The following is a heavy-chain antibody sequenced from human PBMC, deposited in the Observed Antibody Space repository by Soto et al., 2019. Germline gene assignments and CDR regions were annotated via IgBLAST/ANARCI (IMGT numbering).Heavy chain of an antibody. CDR3: ARGVVVTGTCSYYYGMDV. J-gene: IGHJ6*02. Sequence: QVQLVQSGAEVKKPGSSVKVSCKASGGTFSSYAISWVRQAPGQGLEWMGGIIPIFGTANYAQKFQGRVTITADESTSTAYMELSSLRSEDTAVYYCARGVVVTGTCSYYYGMDVWGQGTTVTVSS. CDR2: IIPIFGTA. D-gene: IGHD2-21*02. CDR1: GGTFSSYA. V-gene: IGHV1-69*01.